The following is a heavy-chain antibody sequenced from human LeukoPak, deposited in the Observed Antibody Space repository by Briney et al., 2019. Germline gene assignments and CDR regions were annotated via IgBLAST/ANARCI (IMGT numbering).Heavy chain of an antibody. V-gene: IGHV5-10-1*01. CDR2: VDPSDSYT. J-gene: IGHJ3*02. CDR1: GYSFTSYW. CDR3: ARIWLRAFDI. Sequence: GESLKISCKGSGYSFTSYWISWVRQMPGKGLEWMGRVDPSDSYTNYSPSFQGHVSISADKSISTAYLQWRSLKASDTAMYYCARIWLRAFDIWGQGTMVTVSS. D-gene: IGHD3-16*01.